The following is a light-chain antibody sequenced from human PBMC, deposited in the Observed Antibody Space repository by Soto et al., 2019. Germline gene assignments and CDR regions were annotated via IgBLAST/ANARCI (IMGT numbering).Light chain of an antibody. J-gene: IGKJ4*01. CDR2: GAS. V-gene: IGKV3-20*01. CDR1: QSVSSTY. CDR3: QQYERSPTT. Sequence: ELVLTQSPGTLSLSPGERATLSCSASQSVSSTYLDWYQHKPGQAPSLLIYGASRRATGIPDRFSGSGAGTDFTLNISRLEPEDFAVYYCQQYERSPTTFGGGTKVEIK.